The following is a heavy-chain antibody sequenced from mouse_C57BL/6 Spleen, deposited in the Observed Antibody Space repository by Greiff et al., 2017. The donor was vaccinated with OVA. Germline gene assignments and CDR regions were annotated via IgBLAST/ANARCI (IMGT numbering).Heavy chain of an antibody. CDR1: GFTFSSYA. D-gene: IGHD2-3*01. V-gene: IGHV5-4*01. J-gene: IGHJ4*01. CDR2: ISDGGSYT. CDR3: ARDDGYFRYAMDY. Sequence: EVKLVESGGGLVKPGGSLKLSCAASGFTFSSYAMSWVRQTPEKRLEWVATISDGGSYTYYPDNVKGRFTISRDNAKNNLYLQMSHLKSEDTAMYYCARDDGYFRYAMDYWGQGTSVTVSS.